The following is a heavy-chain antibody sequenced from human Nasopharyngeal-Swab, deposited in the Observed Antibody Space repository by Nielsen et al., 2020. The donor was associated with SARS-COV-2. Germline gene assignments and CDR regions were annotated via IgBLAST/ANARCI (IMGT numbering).Heavy chain of an antibody. Sequence: SETLSLTCTVSVGSISSSSYYWGWIRQPPGKGLEWIGSIYYSGSTYYNPSLKSRVTLSVDTSKNQFSLKLSSVTAADTAVYYCARAVAGTPTSKYYFDYWGQGTLVTVSS. CDR2: IYYSGST. CDR1: VGSISSSSYY. J-gene: IGHJ4*02. V-gene: IGHV4-39*01. CDR3: ARAVAGTPTSKYYFDY. D-gene: IGHD6-19*01.